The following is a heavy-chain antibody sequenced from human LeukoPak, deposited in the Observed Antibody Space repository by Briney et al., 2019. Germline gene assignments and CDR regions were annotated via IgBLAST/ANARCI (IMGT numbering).Heavy chain of an antibody. Sequence: GESLKISCKGSGYSFTSYWIAWVRQMPGKGLEWMGIIYSGDSDTRYSPSFQGQVTISADKSISTAYLQWSSLKASDTAMHYCARSREQQRATYNFDYWGQGTLVTVSS. CDR3: ARSREQQRATYNFDY. CDR1: GYSFTSYW. J-gene: IGHJ4*02. D-gene: IGHD6-13*01. V-gene: IGHV5-51*01. CDR2: IYSGDSDT.